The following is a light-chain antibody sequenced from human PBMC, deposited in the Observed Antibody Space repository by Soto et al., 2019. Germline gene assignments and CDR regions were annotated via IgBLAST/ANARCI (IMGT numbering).Light chain of an antibody. Sequence: NFMLTQPHSVSESPGKTVTISCTRSSGSIASNYVQWYQQRPGSAPTPVIYEDNQRPSGVPDRFSGSIDSSSNSASLTISGLKTEDGADYYCQSNDPRFWVFGGGTKLTVL. CDR1: SGSIASNY. J-gene: IGLJ3*02. V-gene: IGLV6-57*03. CDR3: QSNDPRFWV. CDR2: EDN.